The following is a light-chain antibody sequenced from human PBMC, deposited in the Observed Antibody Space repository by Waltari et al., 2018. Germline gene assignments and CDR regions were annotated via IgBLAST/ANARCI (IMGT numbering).Light chain of an antibody. CDR1: QRVSTPF. V-gene: IGKV3-20*01. CDR3: QQYGTLPAT. J-gene: IGKJ4*01. Sequence: VLTQSPDPLSLSPGERAPLSCRASQRVSTPFVLWYQQNPGQAPRLLIFATSSRATGIPDRFSGSGAGTDFTLTISRLEPEDLAVYYGQQYGTLPATFGGGTKVEIK. CDR2: ATS.